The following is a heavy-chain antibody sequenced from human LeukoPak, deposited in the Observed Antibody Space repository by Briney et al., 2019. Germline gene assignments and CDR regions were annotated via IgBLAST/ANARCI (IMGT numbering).Heavy chain of an antibody. J-gene: IGHJ4*02. CDR3: ARDRPNGSGSYYRDYFDY. CDR2: IYHSGST. CDR1: GGSISSSNW. V-gene: IGHV4-4*02. D-gene: IGHD3-10*01. Sequence: SGTLSLTCAVSGGSISSSNWWSWVRQPPGKGLEWIGEIYHSGSTNYNPSLKSRVTISVDKSKNQFSLKLSSVTAADTAVYYCARDRPNGSGSYYRDYFDYWGQGTLVTVSS.